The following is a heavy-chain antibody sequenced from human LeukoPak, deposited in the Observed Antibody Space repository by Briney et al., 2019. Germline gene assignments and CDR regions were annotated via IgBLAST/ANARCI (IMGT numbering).Heavy chain of an antibody. CDR2: ISSSSTTI. CDR3: ARGSGYFGPGSNYQFDY. CDR1: GFTFSTYT. J-gene: IGHJ4*02. V-gene: IGHV3-48*02. D-gene: IGHD3-10*01. Sequence: GGSLRLSCAASGFTFSTYTMNWVRQAPGRGLEWVSCISSSSTTISYADSVRGRFTVSRDNAKNSLYLQMNSLRDEDTAVYYCARGSGYFGPGSNYQFDYWGQGSLVTVSS.